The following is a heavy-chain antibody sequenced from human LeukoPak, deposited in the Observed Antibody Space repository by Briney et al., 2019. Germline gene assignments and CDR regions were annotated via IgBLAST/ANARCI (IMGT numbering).Heavy chain of an antibody. CDR3: AKVPTGTYGTKVDY. D-gene: IGHD1-26*01. J-gene: IGHJ4*02. CDR1: GFTFSSYA. V-gene: IGHV3-23*01. CDR2: ISSSGGDA. Sequence: GGSLRLSSAGSGFTFSSYAMTSVGQAPGKGLDWVSAISSSGGDAYYAESVKGRFTISRDNSKNTLSLQMNSLRPEDTAIYYCAKVPTGTYGTKVDYWGQGTLVTVSS.